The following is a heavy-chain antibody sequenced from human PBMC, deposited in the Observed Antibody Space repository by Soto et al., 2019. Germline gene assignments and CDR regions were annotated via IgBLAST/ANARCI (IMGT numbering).Heavy chain of an antibody. D-gene: IGHD1-7*01. V-gene: IGHV1-69*13. CDR2: IIPIFGTA. CDR3: AITRTITGTSGIWFDP. Sequence: ASVKVSCKASGSTFSSYAISWVRQAPGQGLEWMGGIIPIFGTANYAQKFQGRVTIIADESTSTAYMELSSLRSEDTAVYYCAITRTITGTSGIWFDPWGQGTLVTVSS. J-gene: IGHJ5*02. CDR1: GSTFSSYA.